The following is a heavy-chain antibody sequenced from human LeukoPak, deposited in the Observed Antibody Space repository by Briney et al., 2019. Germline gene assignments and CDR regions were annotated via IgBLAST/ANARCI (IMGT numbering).Heavy chain of an antibody. V-gene: IGHV3-30*03. Sequence: GGSLRLSCAASGFTFSSYAMHWVRQAPGKGLEWVALISYDGSNKYYADSVKGRFTISRDNSKNTLYLQMNSLRAEDTAVYYCARDSRRRDGDKDFDYWGQGTRVTVSS. CDR1: GFTFSSYA. D-gene: IGHD5-24*01. CDR2: ISYDGSNK. J-gene: IGHJ4*02. CDR3: ARDSRRRDGDKDFDY.